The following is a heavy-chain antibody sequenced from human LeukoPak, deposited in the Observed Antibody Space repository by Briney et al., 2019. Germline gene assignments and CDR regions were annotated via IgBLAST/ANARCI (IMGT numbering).Heavy chain of an antibody. Sequence: PGGSLRLSCAASGFTVSSNYMSWVRQAPGKGLEWVSVIYSGGSTYYGDSVKGRFTISRDNSKNTLYLQMNSLRAEDTAVYYCARRCGGDCYEYDYWGQGTLVTVSS. D-gene: IGHD2-21*02. CDR3: ARRCGGDCYEYDY. J-gene: IGHJ4*02. CDR2: IYSGGST. CDR1: GFTVSSNY. V-gene: IGHV3-53*01.